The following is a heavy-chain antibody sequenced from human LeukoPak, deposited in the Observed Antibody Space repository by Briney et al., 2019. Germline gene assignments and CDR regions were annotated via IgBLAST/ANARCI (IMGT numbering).Heavy chain of an antibody. V-gene: IGHV3-7*01. CDR3: ARSDIVVVPAARAEYFQH. J-gene: IGHJ1*01. CDR2: IRQDGSEK. Sequence: SGVSLRLSCAASGFTFSSYWMSWVRQAPGKGLEWVANIRQDGSEKYYVDSVKGRFTISRDNAKNSLYLQMNILRAEDTAVYYCARSDIVVVPAARAEYFQHWGQGTLVTVSS. D-gene: IGHD2-2*01. CDR1: GFTFSSYW.